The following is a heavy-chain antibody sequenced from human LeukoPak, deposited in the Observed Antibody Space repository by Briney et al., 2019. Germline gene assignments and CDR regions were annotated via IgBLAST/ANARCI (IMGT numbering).Heavy chain of an antibody. CDR1: GFTFSSYG. CDR2: ISGSGGST. CDR3: VRDYNWGFDY. D-gene: IGHD1-1*01. J-gene: IGHJ4*02. Sequence: GGTLRLSCAASGFTFSSYGMSWARQAPGKGLEWVSAISGSGGSTYYADSVKGRFTISRDNSKNNVYLQMYSLRVEDTSIYYCVRDYNWGFDYWGQGTVVTVSS. V-gene: IGHV3-23*01.